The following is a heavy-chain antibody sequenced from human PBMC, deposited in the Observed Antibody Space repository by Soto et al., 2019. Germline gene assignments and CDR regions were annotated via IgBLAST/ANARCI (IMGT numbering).Heavy chain of an antibody. CDR3: AREYSSFEY. Sequence: QVQLQESGPGLVKPSETLSLTCTVSDGALSTYYLHWIRQPPGKGLEWIGYIPYSGYTSYNPSLKSRVTISVDTSKNQFSVRLHSVTAADTAVYYCAREYSSFEYWGQGALVTVS. CDR1: DGALSTYY. CDR2: IPYSGYT. J-gene: IGHJ4*02. V-gene: IGHV4-59*01. D-gene: IGHD4-4*01.